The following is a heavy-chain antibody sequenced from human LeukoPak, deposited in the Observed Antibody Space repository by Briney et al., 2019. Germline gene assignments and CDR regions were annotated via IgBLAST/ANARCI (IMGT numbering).Heavy chain of an antibody. J-gene: IGHJ4*02. Sequence: ASVKVSCKAPGYTFTGYYMHWVRQAPGQGLEWMGRINPNSGGTNYAQKFQGRVTMTRDTSISTAYMELSRLRSDDTAVYYCARGSDYGDYGYFDYWGQGTLVTVSS. D-gene: IGHD4-17*01. V-gene: IGHV1-2*06. CDR2: INPNSGGT. CDR3: ARGSDYGDYGYFDY. CDR1: GYTFTGYY.